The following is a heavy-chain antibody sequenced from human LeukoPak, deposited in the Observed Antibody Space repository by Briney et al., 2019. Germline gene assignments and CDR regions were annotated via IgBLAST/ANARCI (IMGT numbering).Heavy chain of an antibody. CDR2: ISYDGSNK. Sequence: PGGSLRLSCAASGFTFSSYAMYWVRQAPGKGLEWVAFISYDGSNKCHADFLKGRFTISRDNSKNTLYLQMSSLSAEDTAMYYCAKRATTNTLGVFDIWGQGTMVTVSS. CDR3: AKRATTNTLGVFDI. CDR1: GFTFSSYA. J-gene: IGHJ3*02. V-gene: IGHV3-30*18. D-gene: IGHD1-1*01.